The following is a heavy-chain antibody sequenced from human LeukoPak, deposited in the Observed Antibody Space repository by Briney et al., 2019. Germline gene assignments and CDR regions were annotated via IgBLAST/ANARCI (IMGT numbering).Heavy chain of an antibody. V-gene: IGHV3-48*03. J-gene: IGHJ5*02. D-gene: IGHD1-26*01. CDR3: ARGVSRGSYGWRYWFDP. CDR1: GFTFSSYE. Sequence: GGSLRLSCAASGFTFSSYEMNWVRQAPGKGLEWVSYISSSGSTIYYADSVKGRFTISRDNAKNSLYLQMNSLRAEDTAVYYCARGVSRGSYGWRYWFDPWGQGTLVTVSS. CDR2: ISSSGSTI.